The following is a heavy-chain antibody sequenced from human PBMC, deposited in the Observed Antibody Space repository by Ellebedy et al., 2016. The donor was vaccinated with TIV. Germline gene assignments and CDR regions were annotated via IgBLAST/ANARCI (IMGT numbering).Heavy chain of an antibody. Sequence: ASVKVSCKASGYTFTGYYMHWVRQAPGQGLEWMGWINPNSGGTNYAQKFQGRVTMTRDTSISTAYMELSRLRSDDTAVYYCATLVEVRGVITTEFDYWGQGTLVTVSS. J-gene: IGHJ4*02. V-gene: IGHV1-2*02. D-gene: IGHD3-10*01. CDR1: GYTFTGYY. CDR2: INPNSGGT. CDR3: ATLVEVRGVITTEFDY.